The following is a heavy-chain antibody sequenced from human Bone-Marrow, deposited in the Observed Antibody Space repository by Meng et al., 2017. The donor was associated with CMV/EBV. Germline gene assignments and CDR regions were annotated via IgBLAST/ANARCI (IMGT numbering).Heavy chain of an antibody. CDR3: ARAAAPSGPLVVPAAISF. V-gene: IGHV4-34*01. J-gene: IGHJ4*02. CDR1: GGSFSGYY. D-gene: IGHD2-2*01. Sequence: SETLSLTCAVYGGSFSGYYWSWIRQPPGKGLEWIGEINHSGSTNYNPSLKSRVTISVDTSKNQFSLKLSSVTAADTAVYYCARAAAPSGPLVVPAAISFWGQGTLVTVSS. CDR2: INHSGST.